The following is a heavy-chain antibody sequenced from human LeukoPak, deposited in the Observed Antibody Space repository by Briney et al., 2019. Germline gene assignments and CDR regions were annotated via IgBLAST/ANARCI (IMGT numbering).Heavy chain of an antibody. D-gene: IGHD3-10*01. Sequence: GGSLRLSCAASGFTFSDYYMSWIRQAPGKGLEWVSYISSSSSYTNYADSVKGRFTISRDNAKNSLYLQMNSLRAKDTAVYYCARSGSGSYFDYWGQGTLVTVSS. J-gene: IGHJ4*02. CDR2: ISSSSSYT. V-gene: IGHV3-11*06. CDR3: ARSGSGSYFDY. CDR1: GFTFSDYY.